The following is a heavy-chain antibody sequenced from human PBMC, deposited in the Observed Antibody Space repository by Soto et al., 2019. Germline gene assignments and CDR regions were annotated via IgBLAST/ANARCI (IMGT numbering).Heavy chain of an antibody. D-gene: IGHD6-13*01. V-gene: IGHV1-3*01. CDR3: ARGRVAAAGRNWFDP. CDR1: RHTFTSYV. Sequence: ASVNICCKTSRHTFTSYVMHWVRKAPGQRLEWMGCINAGNGNTKYLQKFQGSVTITRDTSESTAYMELSSLRSEDTAVYYCARGRVAAAGRNWFDPWGQGTLVTVSS. J-gene: IGHJ5*02. CDR2: INAGNGNT.